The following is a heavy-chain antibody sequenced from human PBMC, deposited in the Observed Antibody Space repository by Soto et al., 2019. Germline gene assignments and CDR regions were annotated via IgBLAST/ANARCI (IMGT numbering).Heavy chain of an antibody. CDR2: IYYSGST. D-gene: IGHD5-18*01. J-gene: IGHJ4*02. V-gene: IGHV4-59*01. Sequence: PSETLSVTCTVSGGSISSYYWSWSRQPPWKGLEWIGYIYYSGSTNYNPSLKSRVTISVDTSKNQFSLKLSSVTAADTAVYYCARETAMGDFDYWGQGTLVTVSS. CDR3: ARETAMGDFDY. CDR1: GGSISSYY.